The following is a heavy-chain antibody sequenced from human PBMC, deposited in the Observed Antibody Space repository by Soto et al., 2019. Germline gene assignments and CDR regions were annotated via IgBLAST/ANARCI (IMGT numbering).Heavy chain of an antibody. J-gene: IGHJ4*02. CDR1: GFIFSTSA. Sequence: QVQLVESGGGVVQPGRSLRLSCAASGFIFSTSAMHWVRQAPGKGLEWVAGISYDGSKTYHADSVKGRFTISRDNSKNTLYLQMNSLRGDDTAVYYCAKEGPYSSGWSAFDYLGQGTLVTVSS. CDR2: ISYDGSKT. CDR3: AKEGPYSSGWSAFDY. V-gene: IGHV3-30*18. D-gene: IGHD6-19*01.